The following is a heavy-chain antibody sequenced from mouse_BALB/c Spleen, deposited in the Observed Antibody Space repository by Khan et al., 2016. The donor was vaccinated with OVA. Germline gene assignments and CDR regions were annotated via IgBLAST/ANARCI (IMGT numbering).Heavy chain of an antibody. Sequence: QIQLVQSGPELKKPGETVKISCKASGYTFTNYGMNWVKQAPGKGLKWMGWINTYTGEPTYADDFKGRFAFSLETSASTAFLQIYNLKNEDMATDFCARGYWYFDVWGAGTTVTVAS. J-gene: IGHJ1*01. CDR1: GYTFTNYG. CDR2: INTYTGEP. CDR3: ARGYWYFDV. V-gene: IGHV9-1*02.